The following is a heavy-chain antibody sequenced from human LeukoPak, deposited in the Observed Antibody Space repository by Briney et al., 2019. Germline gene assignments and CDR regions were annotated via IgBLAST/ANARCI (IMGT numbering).Heavy chain of an antibody. J-gene: IGHJ5*02. CDR2: IYYGGST. CDR3: AREGLSYCGGDCYP. V-gene: IGHV4-39*02. D-gene: IGHD2-21*02. Sequence: SETLSLTCTVSGGSISSSSYYWGWIRQPPGKGLEWIGSIYYGGSTYYNPSLKSRVTISVDTSKNQFSLKLSSVTAADTAVYYCAREGLSYCGGDCYPWGQGTLVTVSS. CDR1: GGSISSSSYY.